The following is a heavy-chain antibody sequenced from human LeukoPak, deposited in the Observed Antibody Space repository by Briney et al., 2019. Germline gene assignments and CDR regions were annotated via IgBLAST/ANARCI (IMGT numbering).Heavy chain of an antibody. CDR3: AKSSPRVRYCSGGSCPLDY. CDR2: ISTSSIYM. CDR1: GLKFSSYS. Sequence: GVSLRLSCAASGLKFSSYSMNWVRQAPGKGLEWVSSISTSSIYMYYADSVKGRFTISRDNSKNTLYMQMNSLRAEDTAVYYCAKSSPRVRYCSGGSCPLDYWGQGTLVTVSS. J-gene: IGHJ4*02. D-gene: IGHD2-15*01. V-gene: IGHV3-21*04.